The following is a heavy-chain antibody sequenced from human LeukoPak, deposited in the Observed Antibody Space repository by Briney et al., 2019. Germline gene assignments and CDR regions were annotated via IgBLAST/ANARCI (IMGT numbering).Heavy chain of an antibody. CDR3: AKEWLGELLYAVDY. J-gene: IGHJ4*02. D-gene: IGHD3-10*01. V-gene: IGHV3-30*04. Sequence: PGGSLRFSCAASGFTFSTYPMHWVRQAPGKGLEWVAVISYDGSNKYYADSVKGRFTISRDNSKNTLYLQMNTLRAEDTAVYYCAKEWLGELLYAVDYWGQGTLVTVSS. CDR2: ISYDGSNK. CDR1: GFTFSTYP.